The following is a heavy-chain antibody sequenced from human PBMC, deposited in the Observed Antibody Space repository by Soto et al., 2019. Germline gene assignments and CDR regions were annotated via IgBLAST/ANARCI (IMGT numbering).Heavy chain of an antibody. CDR3: ARGWWEREGYVMDV. CDR2: ISSGSGTI. D-gene: IGHD1-26*01. V-gene: IGHV3-48*02. CDR1: GFTFSSYG. Sequence: GGSLRLSCAASGFTFSSYGMNWVRQAPGKGLEWVSYISSGSGTIYYADSVKGRFTISRDNAKNSLYLQMNSLRDEDTAVYYCARGWWEREGYVMDVWGQGTTVTVSS. J-gene: IGHJ6*02.